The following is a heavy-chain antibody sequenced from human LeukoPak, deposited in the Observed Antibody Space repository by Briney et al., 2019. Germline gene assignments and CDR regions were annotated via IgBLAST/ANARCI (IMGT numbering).Heavy chain of an antibody. J-gene: IGHJ4*01. V-gene: IGHV4-39*01. CDR1: GGSFDSSYC. CDR2: LHSRDLT. CDR3: ARGADDYKLGNF. D-gene: IGHD5-24*01. Sequence: SQTLSLNCTVSGGSFDSSYCWTCVRQTPGKGLEWVGTLHSRDLTYYNPSLTSRVTISADTSKNMFSLRLTSVTAADTAVYYCARGADDYKLGNFWGHGILVTVFS.